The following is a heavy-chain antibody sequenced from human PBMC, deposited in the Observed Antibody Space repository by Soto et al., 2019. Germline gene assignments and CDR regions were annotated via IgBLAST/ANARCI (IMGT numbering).Heavy chain of an antibody. V-gene: IGHV4-59*01. J-gene: IGHJ5*02. CDR2: IYYSGST. CDR1: GGSISSYY. CDR3: ARSWGSSGNWFDP. D-gene: IGHD3-16*01. Sequence: KQSQTLSLTCTVSGGSISSYYWSWIRQPPGKGLEWIGYIYYSGSTNYNPSLKSRVTISVDTSKNQFSLKLSSVTAADTAVYYCARSWGSSGNWFDPWGQGTLVTVSS.